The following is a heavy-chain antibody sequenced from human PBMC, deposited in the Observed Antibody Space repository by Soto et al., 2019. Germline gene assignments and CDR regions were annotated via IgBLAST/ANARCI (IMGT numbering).Heavy chain of an antibody. J-gene: IGHJ3*02. CDR3: AKDGGRGYDAFDI. V-gene: IGHV3-23*01. D-gene: IGHD3-16*01. Sequence: EVQLLESGGGLVQPGGSLRLSCAAPGFTFSSYAMSWVRQAPGKGLEWISAISGSGGSTYYADSVKGRFTISRDNSKNTLYLQMSSLRGEDTAVYYCAKDGGRGYDAFDIWGQGTMVTVSS. CDR1: GFTFSSYA. CDR2: ISGSGGST.